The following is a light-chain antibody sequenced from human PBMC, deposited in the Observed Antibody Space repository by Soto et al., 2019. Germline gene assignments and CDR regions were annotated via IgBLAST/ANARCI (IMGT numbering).Light chain of an antibody. V-gene: IGKV1-39*01. CDR2: AAS. Sequence: DIQMTQSPSSLSASVGDRVTITCRASQSISSYLNWYQQKPGKAPKLLIYAASSLQSGVPSRFSGSGSGTDFTLTISSLQPEDFATYYCQQSYRTPRTFGPGKKVDIK. CDR1: QSISSY. J-gene: IGKJ1*01. CDR3: QQSYRTPRT.